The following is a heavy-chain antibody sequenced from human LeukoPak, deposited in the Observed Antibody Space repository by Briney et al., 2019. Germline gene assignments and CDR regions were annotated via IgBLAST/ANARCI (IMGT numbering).Heavy chain of an antibody. J-gene: IGHJ4*02. CDR1: GFAFSDYY. CDR3: AKADDTAAAFDY. CDR2: ISSTGLTT. Sequence: GGSLRLSYVASGFAFSDYYMSWIRQAPGKGLEWLSYISSTGLTTYYADSVKGRFTISRDNSKNTLYLQMNSLRAEDTAVYYCAKADDTAAAFDYWGQGALVTVSS. V-gene: IGHV3-11*01. D-gene: IGHD1-1*01.